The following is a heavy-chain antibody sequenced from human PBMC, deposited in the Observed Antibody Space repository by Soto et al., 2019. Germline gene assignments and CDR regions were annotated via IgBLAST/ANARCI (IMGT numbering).Heavy chain of an antibody. J-gene: IGHJ4*02. CDR2: IYYTGTT. CDR3: ARLYTYGYYNFDH. CDR1: GDSISGGNYY. Sequence: SETLSLTCTVSGDSISGGNYYWTWIRQHPGRGLEWIGYIYYTGTTHYSPSLQSRVTMSVDTSKNQISLTLTSLTPADTAVYFCARLYTYGYYNFDHWGQGTLVTVSS. V-gene: IGHV4-31*03. D-gene: IGHD3-22*01.